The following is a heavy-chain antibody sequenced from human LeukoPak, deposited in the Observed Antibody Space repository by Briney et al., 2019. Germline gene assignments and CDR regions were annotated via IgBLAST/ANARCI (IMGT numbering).Heavy chain of an antibody. V-gene: IGHV4-34*01. CDR2: INHSGST. D-gene: IGHD6-13*01. Sequence: PSETLSLTCAVYGGSFSGYYWSWIRQPPGKGLEWIGEINHSGSTNYNPSLKSRVTISVDTPKNQFSLKLSSVTAADTAVYYCARYSAAAASYLDYWGQGTLVTVSS. J-gene: IGHJ4*02. CDR3: ARYSAAAASYLDY. CDR1: GGSFSGYY.